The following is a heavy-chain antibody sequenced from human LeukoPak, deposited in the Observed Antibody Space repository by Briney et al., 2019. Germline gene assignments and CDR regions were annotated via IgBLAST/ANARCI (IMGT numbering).Heavy chain of an antibody. V-gene: IGHV1-8*03. Sequence: ASVKVSCKASGYTFTSYDINWVRQATGQGLEWMGWMNPNSGNTGYAQKFQGRVTITRNTSISTAYMELSSLRSEDTAVYCCARGNSDGDIVVVPAAMGPAWYYYMDVWGKGTTVTVSS. J-gene: IGHJ6*03. CDR1: GYTFTSYD. D-gene: IGHD2-2*01. CDR2: MNPNSGNT. CDR3: ARGNSDGDIVVVPAAMGPAWYYYMDV.